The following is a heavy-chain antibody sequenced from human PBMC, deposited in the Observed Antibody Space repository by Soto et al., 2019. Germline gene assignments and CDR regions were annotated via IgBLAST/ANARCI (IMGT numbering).Heavy chain of an antibody. CDR1: AYTNRGYG. D-gene: IGHD4-4*01. J-gene: IGHJ6*02. V-gene: IGHV3-33*08. Sequence: PLRLSRATSAYTNRGYGRRCVRQAPGKGLVWLAVIWYDGSNKYYADSVKGGFTISRDNSKNTLYLQMNSLRAEDTAVYYCVRVWGTVPRHYYYGMDVWGQGTTVTVSS. CDR3: VRVWGTVPRHYYYGMDV. CDR2: IWYDGSNK.